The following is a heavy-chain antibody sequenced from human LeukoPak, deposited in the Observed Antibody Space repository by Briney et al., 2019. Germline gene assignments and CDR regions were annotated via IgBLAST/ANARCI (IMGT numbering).Heavy chain of an antibody. CDR1: GGSVSSGSYY. J-gene: IGHJ5*02. Sequence: SETLSLTCTVSGGSVSSGSYYWSWIRQPPGKGLEWIGYIYYSGSTYYNPSLKSRVTISVDTSKNQFSLKLSSVTAADTAVYYCAATYNWNYAEGGFDPWGQGTLVTVSS. CDR2: IYYSGST. CDR3: AATYNWNYAEGGFDP. V-gene: IGHV4-61*01. D-gene: IGHD1-7*01.